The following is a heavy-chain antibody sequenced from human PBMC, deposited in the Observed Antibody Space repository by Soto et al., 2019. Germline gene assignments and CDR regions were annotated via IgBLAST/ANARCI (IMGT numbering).Heavy chain of an antibody. D-gene: IGHD5-12*01. Sequence: PGGSLRLSCAASGFTFSSYSMNWVRQAPGKGLEWVSSISSSSSYIYYADSVKGRFTISRDNAKNSLYLQMNSLRAEDTAVYYCARDLRAIQSDYDYYYYYYGMDVWGQGTTVTVSS. CDR1: GFTFSSYS. J-gene: IGHJ6*02. CDR2: ISSSSSYI. CDR3: ARDLRAIQSDYDYYYYYYGMDV. V-gene: IGHV3-21*01.